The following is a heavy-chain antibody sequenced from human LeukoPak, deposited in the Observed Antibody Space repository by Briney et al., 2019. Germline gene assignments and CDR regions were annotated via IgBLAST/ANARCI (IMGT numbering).Heavy chain of an antibody. CDR1: AFTFSGYW. CDR3: ARLPLIYSSSANNFYYYYMDV. D-gene: IGHD6-6*01. CDR2: IKQDGSEK. V-gene: IGHV3-7*01. Sequence: PGGSLRLSCAASAFTFSGYWMSWVRQAPGKGLECVANIKQDGSEKDYVDSVKGRFTISRDNAENSLYLQMNSLRAEDTAVYYCARLPLIYSSSANNFYYYYMDVWGKGTTVTVSS. J-gene: IGHJ6*03.